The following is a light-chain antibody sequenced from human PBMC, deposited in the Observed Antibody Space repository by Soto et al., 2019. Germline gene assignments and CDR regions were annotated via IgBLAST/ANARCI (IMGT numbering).Light chain of an antibody. J-gene: IGLJ2*01. Sequence: QSVLTQSPSASGTPGQRVTVSCSGSSSNIGTNYVYWYQQLPGTAPKVLIYSTDKRPSGVPDRFSGSKSGTSASLAISGLRSGDEADYYCAAWDDSVSGPVFGGGTKLTVL. V-gene: IGLV1-47*01. CDR1: SSNIGTNY. CDR3: AAWDDSVSGPV. CDR2: STD.